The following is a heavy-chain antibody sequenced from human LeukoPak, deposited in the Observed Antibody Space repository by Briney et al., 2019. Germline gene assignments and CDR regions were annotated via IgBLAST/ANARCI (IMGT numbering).Heavy chain of an antibody. J-gene: IGHJ4*02. V-gene: IGHV1-18*01. D-gene: IGHD3-3*01. CDR2: ISAYNGNT. CDR1: GYTFTSYG. Sequence: ASVKFSCKASGYTFTSYGISWVRQAPGQGLEWMGWISAYNGNTNYAQKLQGRVTMTTDTSTSTAYMELRSLRSDDTAVYYCARILFLEWFPKYYFDYWGQGTLVTVSS. CDR3: ARILFLEWFPKYYFDY.